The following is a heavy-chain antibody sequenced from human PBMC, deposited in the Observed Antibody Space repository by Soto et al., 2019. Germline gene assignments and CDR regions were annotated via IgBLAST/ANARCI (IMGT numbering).Heavy chain of an antibody. CDR3: ARVEAAGPEPIDY. Sequence: SETLSLTCTVSGGSISSGGYYWSWIRPHPGKGLEWIGYIYYSGSTYYNPSLKSRVTISVDTSKNQISLKLSSVTAADTAVYYCARVEAAGPEPIDYWGQGTLVTVSS. D-gene: IGHD6-13*01. V-gene: IGHV4-31*03. CDR2: IYYSGST. J-gene: IGHJ4*02. CDR1: GGSISSGGYY.